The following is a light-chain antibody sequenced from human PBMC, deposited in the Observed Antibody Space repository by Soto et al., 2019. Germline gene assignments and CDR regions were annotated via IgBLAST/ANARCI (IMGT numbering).Light chain of an antibody. CDR2: DVT. CDR1: SSDVGGYKY. Sequence: SSLTQPASVTGFPGQSITITSTGTSSDVGGYKYVSWYQQHPDKAPKLIIYDVTNRPSGISNRFSGSKSGNTASLTISGLQAEDEADYYCSSYTSSSSYVFGTGTKVTVL. CDR3: SSYTSSSSYV. J-gene: IGLJ1*01. V-gene: IGLV2-14*01.